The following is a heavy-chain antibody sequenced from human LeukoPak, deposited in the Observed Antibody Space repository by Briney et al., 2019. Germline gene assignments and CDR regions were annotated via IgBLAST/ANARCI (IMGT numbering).Heavy chain of an antibody. D-gene: IGHD4-17*01. V-gene: IGHV4-30-2*01. CDR1: GGFISSGGYP. J-gene: IGHJ3*02. Sequence: SHTLSLTCAVSGGFISSGGYPWSWIPQPPGKGLGLIGYIYHSGSPYYNPSLKSQVSISLDRSKNQFSLKLRSVPAADTAVYYCARATTENDAFDIWGQGTMVTVSS. CDR2: IYHSGSP. CDR3: ARATTENDAFDI.